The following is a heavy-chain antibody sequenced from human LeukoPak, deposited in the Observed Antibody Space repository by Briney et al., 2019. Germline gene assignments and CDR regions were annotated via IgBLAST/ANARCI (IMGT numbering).Heavy chain of an antibody. V-gene: IGHV4-34*01. D-gene: IGHD6-13*01. J-gene: IGHJ6*03. CDR2: INHSGST. CDR1: GGSFSGYY. CDR3: ARFGRIAAAGTGHYYYMDV. Sequence: PSETLSLTCAVYGGSFSGYYWSWIRQPPGKGLEWIGEINHSGSTNYNPSLKSRVTISVDTSKNQFSLKLSSVTAADTAVYYCARFGRIAAAGTGHYYYMDVWGKGTTVTVSS.